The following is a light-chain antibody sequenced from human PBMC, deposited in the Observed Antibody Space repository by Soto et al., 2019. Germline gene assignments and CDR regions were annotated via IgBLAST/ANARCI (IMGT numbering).Light chain of an antibody. CDR3: QQRSNWPPIT. V-gene: IGKV3-11*01. J-gene: IGKJ5*01. CDR1: QSVSSY. CDR2: DAS. Sequence: EIVLTQSPATLSLSPGERATLSCRASQSVSSYLAWYQQKPGQAPKLLIYDASNRATGIPARFSGSGSGTDFTLTISSLEPEDFAVYYCQQRSNWPPITFGQGTRLDI.